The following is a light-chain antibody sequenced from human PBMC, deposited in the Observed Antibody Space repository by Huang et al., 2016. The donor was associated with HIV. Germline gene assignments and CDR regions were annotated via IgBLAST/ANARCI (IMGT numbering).Light chain of an antibody. CDR1: QNVNIN. CDR3: QQYNNWPQT. CDR2: GAS. J-gene: IGKJ1*01. Sequence: IVMTQSPAALSVSPGERATLSCRASQNVNINLAWYQQKGGQAPRLLSYGASTRAKGIPARFSGTGSGTEFTLTISSLQSEDFAVYYCQQYNNWPQTFGQGTKVEIK. V-gene: IGKV3-15*01.